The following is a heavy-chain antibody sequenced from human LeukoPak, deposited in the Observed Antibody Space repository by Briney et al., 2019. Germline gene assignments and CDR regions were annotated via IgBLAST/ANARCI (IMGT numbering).Heavy chain of an antibody. V-gene: IGHV3-30*18. Sequence: GGSLRLSCAASGFTFSSYGMHWVRQAPGKGLEWVAVISYDGSNKYYADSVKGRFTISRDNSKNTLYLQMNSLRAEDTAVYYCAKTSSSSWYPNWFDPWGQGTLVTVSS. CDR3: AKTSSSSWYPNWFDP. CDR2: ISYDGSNK. J-gene: IGHJ5*02. D-gene: IGHD6-13*01. CDR1: GFTFSSYG.